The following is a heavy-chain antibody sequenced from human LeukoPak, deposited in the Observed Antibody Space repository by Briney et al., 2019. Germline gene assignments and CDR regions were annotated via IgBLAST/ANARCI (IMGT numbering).Heavy chain of an antibody. J-gene: IGHJ4*02. CDR1: GFTLSSNP. CDR3: ARDLGYGGNSFDY. CDR2: LSNDGIGT. D-gene: IGHD4-23*01. Sequence: GGSLRLSCAASGFTLSSNPMHWVRQAPGKGLEWVAVLSNDGIGTSDADFVKGRFTVSRDNSKNTLYLQMNSLRAEDTAVYYCARDLGYGGNSFDYWGQGTLVTVSS. V-gene: IGHV3-30-3*01.